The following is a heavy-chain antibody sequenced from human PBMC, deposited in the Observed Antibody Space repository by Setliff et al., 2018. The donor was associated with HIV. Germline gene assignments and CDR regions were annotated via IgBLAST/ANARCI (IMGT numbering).Heavy chain of an antibody. Sequence: ASVKVSCKAYGGTFSSYAITWVRQAPGQGLECMGGIIPMLGITNYAQRFQGRLTITADEYTGTAYMELSSLRSEDTAVYYCATRGRDLGFDYWGQGTPVTVS. V-gene: IGHV1-69*10. CDR2: IIPMLGIT. J-gene: IGHJ4*02. D-gene: IGHD1-1*01. CDR3: ATRGRDLGFDY. CDR1: GGTFSSYA.